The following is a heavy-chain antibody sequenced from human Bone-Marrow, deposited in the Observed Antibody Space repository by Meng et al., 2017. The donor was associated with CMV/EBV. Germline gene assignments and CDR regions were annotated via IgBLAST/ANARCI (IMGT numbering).Heavy chain of an antibody. Sequence: SETLSLTCTVSGGSISSGGYYWSWIRQHPGKGLEWIGYIYYSGSTYYNPSLKSRVTISVDTPKNQFSLKLSSVTAADTAVYYCARVGSLFSSSSDYWFDPWGQGTLVTVSS. CDR2: IYYSGST. CDR3: ARVGSLFSSSSDYWFDP. J-gene: IGHJ5*02. V-gene: IGHV4-31*03. CDR1: GGSISSGGYY. D-gene: IGHD6-6*01.